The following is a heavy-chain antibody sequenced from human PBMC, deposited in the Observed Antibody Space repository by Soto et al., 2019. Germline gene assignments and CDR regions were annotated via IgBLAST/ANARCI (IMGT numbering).Heavy chain of an antibody. V-gene: IGHV4-59*01. CDR3: ARDGYDGSGSPYPAY. CDR1: GGSMSEYF. D-gene: IGHD3-10*01. J-gene: IGHJ4*02. Sequence: SETLSLTCSVSGGSMSEYFWSWIRQSAGKGLEWIGYIYYLGITDYNPSLKSRVTISVDKPKSQFSLSLTSVTAADTAVYYCARDGYDGSGSPYPAYWGPGTQVTVS. CDR2: IYYLGIT.